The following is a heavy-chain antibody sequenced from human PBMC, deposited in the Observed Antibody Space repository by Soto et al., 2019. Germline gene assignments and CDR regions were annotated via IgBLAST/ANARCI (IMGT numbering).Heavy chain of an antibody. V-gene: IGHV3-72*01. CDR2: TRNKANSYTT. Sequence: GGSLRLSCAASGFTFSDYYMDWVRQAPGKGLEWVGRTRNKANSYTTEYAASVKGRFTISRDDSKNSLYLQMNSLKTEDTAVYYCARSPSIEQQLGKRYYYGMDVWGQGTTVTVSS. J-gene: IGHJ6*02. CDR3: ARSPSIEQQLGKRYYYGMDV. D-gene: IGHD6-13*01. CDR1: GFTFSDYY.